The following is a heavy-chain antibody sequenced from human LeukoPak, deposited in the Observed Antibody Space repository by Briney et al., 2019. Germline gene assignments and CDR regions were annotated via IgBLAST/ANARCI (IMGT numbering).Heavy chain of an antibody. V-gene: IGHV1-8*01. D-gene: IGHD6-19*01. CDR1: GYTFTSYD. CDR2: MNPNSGNT. CDR3: ARGGIAVAGRHNWFDP. J-gene: IGHJ5*02. Sequence: ASVKVSCKASGYTFTSYDINWVRQATGQGLEWMGWMNPNSGNTGYAQKFQGRVTMTRNTSISTAYMELSSLRSEDTAVYYCARGGIAVAGRHNWFDPWGQGTLVTVSS.